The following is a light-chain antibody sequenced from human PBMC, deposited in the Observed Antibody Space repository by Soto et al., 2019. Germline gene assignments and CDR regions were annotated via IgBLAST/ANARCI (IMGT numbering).Light chain of an antibody. CDR1: TSNIGTNT. V-gene: IGLV1-44*01. CDR2: SND. CDR3: ATWDDSRNVV. Sequence: QSVLTQSPSASGTPGQRVSISCSGSTSNIGTNTVSWYQHVPGTAPKLLIYSNDQRPSAVPGRFSGSKSGTSASLAISGLLSEDDADYYCATWDDSRNVVFGGGTQLTVL. J-gene: IGLJ2*01.